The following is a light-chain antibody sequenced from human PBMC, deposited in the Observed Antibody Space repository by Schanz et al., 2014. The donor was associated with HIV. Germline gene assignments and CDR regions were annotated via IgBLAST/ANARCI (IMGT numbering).Light chain of an antibody. CDR3: QQYDNLPPHGT. J-gene: IGKJ3*01. V-gene: IGKV1-33*01. CDR2: DAS. CDR1: QDISNY. Sequence: DIQMTQSPSSLSASVGDRVTITCQASQDISNYLNWYQQKPGKAPKLLIYDASNLETGVPSRFSGSGSGTDFTFTISSLQPEDIATYYCQQYDNLPPHGTFGPGTKVDIK.